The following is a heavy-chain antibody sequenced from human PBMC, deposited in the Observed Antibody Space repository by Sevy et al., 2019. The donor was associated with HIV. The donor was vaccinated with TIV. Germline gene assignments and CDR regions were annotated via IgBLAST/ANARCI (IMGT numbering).Heavy chain of an antibody. CDR3: AKDINRGCDGINCYPYYYYFYGLDV. CDR2: VSWNSRNI. V-gene: IGHV3-9*01. Sequence: GGSLRLSCAASGFPFNDNAMHWVRQVPGKGLEWVSGVSWNSRNIGYADSVKGRFTISRDNANHFLYLEMNSLRPEDTAFYYCAKDINRGCDGINCYPYYYYFYGLDVWGQGTTVTVSS. D-gene: IGHD2-21*01. J-gene: IGHJ6*02. CDR1: GFPFNDNA.